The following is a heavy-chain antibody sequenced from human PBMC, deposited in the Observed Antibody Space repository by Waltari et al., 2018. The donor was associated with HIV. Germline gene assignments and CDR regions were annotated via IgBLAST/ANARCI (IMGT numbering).Heavy chain of an antibody. CDR3: VAAGDY. CDR1: GLSFSRYS. CDR2: IISSSSRI. J-gene: IGHJ4*01. Sequence: EVQLVESGGDLVQPGGSLRLSCATSGLSFSRYSMNWVRQAPGKGLECISYIISSSSRIYYADSVKGRFTISRDNDKNSLYLLMNSLRDEDTAVYYCVAAGDYWGHGTLVTVSP. V-gene: IGHV3-48*02.